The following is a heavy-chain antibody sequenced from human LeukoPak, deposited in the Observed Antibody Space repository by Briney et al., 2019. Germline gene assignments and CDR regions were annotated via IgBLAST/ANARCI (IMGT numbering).Heavy chain of an antibody. D-gene: IGHD2/OR15-2a*01. CDR3: AKDTRIPIVGEFDF. CDR1: GFTFSSYA. V-gene: IGHV3-23*01. Sequence: GGSLRLSCAASGFTFSSYAMSWVRRAPGKGLECVSGVSGSAGSTYYADSVKGRFTISRDNSKNTLYLQMSSLRAEGTAVYYCAKDTRIPIVGEFDFWGQGTLVTVSS. CDR2: VSGSAGST. J-gene: IGHJ4*02.